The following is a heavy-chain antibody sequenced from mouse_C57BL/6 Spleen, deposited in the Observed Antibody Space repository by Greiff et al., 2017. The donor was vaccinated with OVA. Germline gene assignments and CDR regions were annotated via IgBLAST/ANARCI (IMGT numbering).Heavy chain of an antibody. CDR1: GYTFTSYW. D-gene: IGHD1-1*01. CDR2: IHPNSGST. CDR3: ARNYYGSSYWVAY. J-gene: IGHJ3*01. V-gene: IGHV1-64*01. Sequence: QVQLQQPGAELVKPGASVTLSCKASGYTFTSYWMHWVKQRPGQGLEWIGMIHPNSGSTNYNEKFKSKATLTVDKSSSTAYMQLSSLTSEDSAVYYCARNYYGSSYWVAYWGQGTLVTVSA.